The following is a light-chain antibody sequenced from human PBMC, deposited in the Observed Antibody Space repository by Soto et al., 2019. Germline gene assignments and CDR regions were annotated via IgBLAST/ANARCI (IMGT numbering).Light chain of an antibody. J-gene: IGKJ3*01. Sequence: EVVLTPSPVTLSLSPGERATLSCRASQSVSSPYLAWYQQKPGQPPRLLIYGASSRATDIPDRFIGSGSGAAFTRTSARLAPGDFAMYYCQQYGSSPFTFGPGTKVDI. CDR3: QQYGSSPFT. CDR2: GAS. V-gene: IGKV3-20*01. CDR1: QSVSSPY.